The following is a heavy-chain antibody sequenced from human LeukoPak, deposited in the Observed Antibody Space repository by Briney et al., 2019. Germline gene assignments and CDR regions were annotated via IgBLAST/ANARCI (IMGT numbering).Heavy chain of an antibody. CDR2: ITAYNDNT. J-gene: IGHJ4*02. CDR1: GYTFTGYY. V-gene: IGHV1-18*04. Sequence: ASVKVSCKASGYTFTGYYMHWVRQAPGQGLEWMGWITAYNDNTYYAQKLQGRVTMTTDTSTSTAYMELRSLRSDDTAVYYCARDLRRGSSSWYVSGGDYWGQGTLVTVSS. CDR3: ARDLRRGSSSWYVSGGDY. D-gene: IGHD6-13*01.